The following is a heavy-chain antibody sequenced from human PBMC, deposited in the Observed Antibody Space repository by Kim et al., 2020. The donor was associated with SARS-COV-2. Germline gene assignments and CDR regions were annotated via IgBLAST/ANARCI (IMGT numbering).Heavy chain of an antibody. CDR1: GGSFSGYY. V-gene: IGHV4-34*01. Sequence: SETLSLTCAVYGGSFSGYYWSWIRQPPGKGLEWIGEINHSGSTNYNPSLKSRVTISVDTSKNQFSLKLSSVTAADTAVYYCARGLACCSTSCWLFGWFDPWGEGALVTVSS. J-gene: IGHJ5*02. CDR2: INHSGST. CDR3: ARGLACCSTSCWLFGWFDP. D-gene: IGHD2-2*01.